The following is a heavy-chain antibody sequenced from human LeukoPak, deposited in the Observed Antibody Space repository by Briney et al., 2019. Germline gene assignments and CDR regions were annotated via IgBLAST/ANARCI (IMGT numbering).Heavy chain of an antibody. CDR1: GGTFSSYA. D-gene: IGHD2-15*01. CDR3: ARDLVCSGGSCYGSGD. Sequence: SVKVSCKASGGTFSSYAISWVRQAPGQGLDWRGRIIPILGIANYAQKFQGRVTITADKSTSTAYMELSSLRSEDTAVYYCARDLVCSGGSCYGSGDWGQGTLVTVSS. CDR2: IIPILGIA. J-gene: IGHJ4*02. V-gene: IGHV1-69*04.